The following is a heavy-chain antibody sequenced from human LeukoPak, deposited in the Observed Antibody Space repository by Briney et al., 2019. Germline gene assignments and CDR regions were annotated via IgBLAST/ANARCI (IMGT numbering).Heavy chain of an antibody. Sequence: SETLSLTCTVSGGSISSYYWSWIRQPPGKGLEWIGYIYYSGSTNYNPSLKSRVTISVDTSKNQFSLKLSSVTAADTAVYYCARVHTTLYCSGGSCYGAHYYYYGMDVWGQGTTVTVSS. D-gene: IGHD2-15*01. V-gene: IGHV4-59*01. J-gene: IGHJ6*02. CDR3: ARVHTTLYCSGGSCYGAHYYYYGMDV. CDR1: GGSISSYY. CDR2: IYYSGST.